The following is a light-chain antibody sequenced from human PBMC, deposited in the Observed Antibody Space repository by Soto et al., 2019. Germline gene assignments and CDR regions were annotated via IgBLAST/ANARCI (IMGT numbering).Light chain of an antibody. CDR3: SSYTSMTTWV. CDR2: DVS. J-gene: IGLJ3*02. Sequence: QSALTQPASVSGSPGQTITISCTGTNSNVGGYDYVSWYQQHPGKAPKLLIYDVSKRPSGLSNRFSGSTSGNTASLTISRLPTEDAAYYCCSSYTSMTTWVFGAGTQLTVL. CDR1: NSNVGGYDY. V-gene: IGLV2-14*03.